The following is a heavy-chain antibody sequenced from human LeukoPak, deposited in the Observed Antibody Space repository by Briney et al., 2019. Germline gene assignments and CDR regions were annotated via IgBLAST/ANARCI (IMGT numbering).Heavy chain of an antibody. V-gene: IGHV1-2*02. J-gene: IGHJ4*02. Sequence: ASVRVSCKASGYTFTGYYMHWVRQAPGQGLEWMGWINPNSGGTNYAQKLQGRVTMTRDTSISTAYMELSRLRSDDTAVYYCARDGWFGELPYFDYWGQGTLVTVSS. CDR2: INPNSGGT. CDR1: GYTFTGYY. D-gene: IGHD3-10*01. CDR3: ARDGWFGELPYFDY.